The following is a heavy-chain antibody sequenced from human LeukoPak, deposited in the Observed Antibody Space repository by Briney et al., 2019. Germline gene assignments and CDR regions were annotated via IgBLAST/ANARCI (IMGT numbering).Heavy chain of an antibody. D-gene: IGHD3-22*01. V-gene: IGHV4-59*08. CDR1: GGSISSCY. CDR3: ARTSSGYYHGGYYFDY. Sequence: PSETLSLTCTVSGGSISSCYWSWIRQPPGKGLERIGYIYYSGSTNYNPSLKSRVTISVDTSKNQFSLKLSSVTAADTAVYYCARTSSGYYHGGYYFDYWGQGTLVTVSS. J-gene: IGHJ4*02. CDR2: IYYSGST.